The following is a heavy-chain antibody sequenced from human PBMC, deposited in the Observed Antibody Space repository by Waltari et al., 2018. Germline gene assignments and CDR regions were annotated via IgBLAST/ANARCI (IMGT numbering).Heavy chain of an antibody. CDR2: IYYSGST. V-gene: IGHV4-39*01. CDR1: GASISSTRSY. Sequence: QLQLQESGPGLVKPSDTLSLPCTVSGASISSTRSYWGWIRQPPGKGLEWIGSIYYSGSTYYNPSLKSRVTISVDTSKNQFSLKLSSVTAADTAVYYCARLKRSSSDFDYWGQGTLVTVSS. D-gene: IGHD6-13*01. J-gene: IGHJ4*02. CDR3: ARLKRSSSDFDY.